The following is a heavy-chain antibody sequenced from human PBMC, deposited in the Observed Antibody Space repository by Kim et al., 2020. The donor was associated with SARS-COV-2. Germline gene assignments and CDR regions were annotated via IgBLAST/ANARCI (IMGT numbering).Heavy chain of an antibody. J-gene: IGHJ5*02. CDR1: GFTFSSYG. CDR2: ISYDGSNK. CDR3: AKGVGYCTNGVCLNWFDP. D-gene: IGHD2-8*01. Sequence: GGSLRLSCAASGFTFSSYGMHWVRQAPGNGLEWVAVISYDGSNKYYADSVKGRFTISRDNSKNTLYLQMNSLRAEDTAVYYCAKGVGYCTNGVCLNWFDPWGQGTLVTVSS. V-gene: IGHV3-30*18.